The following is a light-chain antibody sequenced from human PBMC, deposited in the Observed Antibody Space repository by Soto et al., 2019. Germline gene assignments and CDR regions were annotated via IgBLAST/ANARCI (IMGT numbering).Light chain of an antibody. CDR1: SSDVGGYNY. V-gene: IGLV2-11*01. CDR2: DVS. Sequence: QSVLTQPRSVSGSPGQSVIISCTGTSSDVGGYNYVSWYQQHPGKAPKLMIYDVSTRPSGVPDRFSGSKSGNTASLTISGLQAEDEADYYCSSHAGSSVVFGTGTKVTVL. CDR3: SSHAGSSVV. J-gene: IGLJ1*01.